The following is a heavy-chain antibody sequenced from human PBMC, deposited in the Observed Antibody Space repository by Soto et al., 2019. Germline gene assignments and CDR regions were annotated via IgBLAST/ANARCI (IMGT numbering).Heavy chain of an antibody. D-gene: IGHD2-8*01. Sequence: PGGSLRLSCAASGFTFSSYAMSWVRQAPGKGLGWVSAISGSGGSTYYADSVKGRFTISRDNSKNTLYLQMNSLRAEDTAVYYCAKDFLTVLMVYAQFDYWGQGTLVTVSS. CDR2: ISGSGGST. J-gene: IGHJ4*02. CDR3: AKDFLTVLMVYAQFDY. V-gene: IGHV3-23*01. CDR1: GFTFSSYA.